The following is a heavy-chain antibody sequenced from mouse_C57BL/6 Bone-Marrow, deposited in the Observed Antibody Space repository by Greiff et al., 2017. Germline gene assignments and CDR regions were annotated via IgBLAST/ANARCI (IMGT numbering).Heavy chain of an antibody. CDR2: ISSGGSYT. J-gene: IGHJ1*03. CDR3: ARRPLVFDV. Sequence: EVQLVESGGDLVKPGGSLKLSCAASGYTFSSYGMSWVRQTPDKRLEWVGTISSGGSYTYYPDKVKGRFTISRDKANNTLYLQMSSLKSEDAAVYYCARRPLVFDVWDRGTTVTVTS. V-gene: IGHV5-6*01. CDR1: GYTFSSYG.